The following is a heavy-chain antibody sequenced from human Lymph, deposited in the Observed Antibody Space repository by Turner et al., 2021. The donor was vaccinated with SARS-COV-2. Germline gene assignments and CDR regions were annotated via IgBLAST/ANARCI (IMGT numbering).Heavy chain of an antibody. CDR3: ARGRYSGGGMDV. D-gene: IGHD1-26*01. CDR2: RNPNSGKT. V-gene: IGHV1-8*01. J-gene: IGHJ6*02. Sequence: KASGNNLTRYDRNGGRQATGQGHEWMGRRNPNSGKTGYAQKYQGRDTMTRNIYKRTAYMELRTMRAEDTAVYYCARGRYSGGGMDVGGQGTTVTVSS. CDR1: GNNLTRYD.